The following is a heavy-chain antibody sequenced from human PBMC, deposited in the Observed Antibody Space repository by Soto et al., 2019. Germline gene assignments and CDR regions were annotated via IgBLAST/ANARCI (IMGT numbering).Heavy chain of an antibody. V-gene: IGHV3-33*01. CDR2: IVNHGNDR. J-gene: IGHJ4*02. Sequence: QVHLVASGGGVVQPGRSLRLSCVGSGFTFSRYGMHWVRQAPGGGLEWVAVIVNHGNDRDYADSVKGRFAISRDNSKNTLYLQMDNLGVEDTAMYYCARDDDYEANGLDYWGQGTLVTVSS. D-gene: IGHD4-17*01. CDR1: GFTFSRYG. CDR3: ARDDDYEANGLDY.